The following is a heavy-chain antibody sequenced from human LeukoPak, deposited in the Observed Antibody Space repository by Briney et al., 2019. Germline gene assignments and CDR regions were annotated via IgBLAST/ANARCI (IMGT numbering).Heavy chain of an antibody. V-gene: IGHV4-4*07. D-gene: IGHD2-15*01. CDR1: GGSFSSYY. J-gene: IGHJ3*02. CDR3: ARFLYCSGGSCYRAFDI. Sequence: SETLSLTCTVSGGSFSSYYWSWIRQPAGKGLEWIGRIYTSGSTNYNPSLKSRVTMSVDTSKKHLSLKLSSVTAADTAVYYCARFLYCSGGSCYRAFDIWGQGTMVTVSS. CDR2: IYTSGST.